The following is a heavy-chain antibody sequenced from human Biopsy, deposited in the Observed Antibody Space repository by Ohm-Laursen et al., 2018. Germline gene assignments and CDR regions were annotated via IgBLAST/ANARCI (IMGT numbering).Heavy chain of an antibody. Sequence: TLSLTCTVSGDSISSHYWSWIRQPPGKGLEWIGYVSYTGSTDYNPSLQSRVTISVDTSKNHFSLRLRSVTPADTAMYYCARDRGFYSDRTVPGYFDLWGRGTLVTVSS. CDR2: VSYTGST. CDR3: ARDRGFYSDRTVPGYFDL. V-gene: IGHV4-59*11. J-gene: IGHJ2*01. D-gene: IGHD3-22*01. CDR1: GDSISSHY.